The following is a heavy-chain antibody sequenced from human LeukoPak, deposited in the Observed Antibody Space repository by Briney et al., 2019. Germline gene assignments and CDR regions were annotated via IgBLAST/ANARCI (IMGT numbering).Heavy chain of an antibody. CDR3: ARGDYYDSSGYYSPVPVDY. Sequence: SQTLSLTCTVSGGSISSGDYYWSWIRQPPGKGLEWIGYIYYSGSTYYNPSLKSRVTISVDTSKNRFSLKLSSVTAADTAVYYCARGDYYDSSGYYSPVPVDYWGQGTLVTVSS. CDR1: GGSISSGDYY. D-gene: IGHD3-22*01. CDR2: IYYSGST. J-gene: IGHJ4*02. V-gene: IGHV4-30-4*01.